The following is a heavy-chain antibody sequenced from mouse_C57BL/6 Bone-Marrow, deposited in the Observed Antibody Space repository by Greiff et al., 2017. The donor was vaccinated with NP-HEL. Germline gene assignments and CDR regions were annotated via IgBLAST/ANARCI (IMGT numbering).Heavy chain of an antibody. J-gene: IGHJ4*01. CDR3: AREGSYDGYYVGAMDY. Sequence: VKVVESGPELVKPGASVKLSCKASGYTFTSYDINWVKQRPGQGLEWIGWIYPRDGSTKYNEKFKGKATLTVDTSSSTAYMELHSLTSEDSAVYFCAREGSYDGYYVGAMDYWGQGTSVTVSS. CDR2: IYPRDGST. D-gene: IGHD2-3*01. CDR1: GYTFTSYD. V-gene: IGHV1-85*01.